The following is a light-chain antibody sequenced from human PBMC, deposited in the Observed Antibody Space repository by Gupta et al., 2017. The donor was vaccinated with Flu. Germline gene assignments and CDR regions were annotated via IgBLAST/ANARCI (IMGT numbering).Light chain of an antibody. V-gene: IGKV2-28*01. J-gene: IGKJ2*01. Sequence: DMVMTQSPLSLPVTPGEPSSISCRSSQSLLHNNGFKQLDWYLQKPGQSPQLLIYLVSKRASGVPDRFSGSGSGTEFTLKISRVEAEDVGVYYCSQGLQTPYTCGQGTKLEIK. CDR1: QSLLHNNGFKQ. CDR2: LVS. CDR3: SQGLQTPYT.